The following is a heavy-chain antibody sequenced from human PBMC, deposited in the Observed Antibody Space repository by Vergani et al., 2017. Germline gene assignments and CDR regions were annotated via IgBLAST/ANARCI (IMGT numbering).Heavy chain of an antibody. V-gene: IGHV3-33*01. CDR2: TWYDGNNK. CDR1: GVTFNQYG. CDR3: ARDLRLLYNRFDP. Sequence: QVQLVESGGGVVQPGRSLRLSCAASGVTFNQYGMHWVRQAPGKGLEWVAVTWYDGNNKQYADSVKGRFTISRDNSKSTMYPQMNSLRDEDTGVYYCARDLRLLYNRFDPWGQGTLVTVSS. D-gene: IGHD1-14*01. J-gene: IGHJ5*02.